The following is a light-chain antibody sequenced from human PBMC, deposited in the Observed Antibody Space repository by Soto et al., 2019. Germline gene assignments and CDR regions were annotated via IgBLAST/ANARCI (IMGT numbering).Light chain of an antibody. CDR2: DAS. CDR3: QHYNNYMCT. V-gene: IGKV1-5*01. J-gene: IGKJ2*02. CDR1: QSISSW. Sequence: DIQMTQSPSTLSASVGDRVTITCRASQSISSWLAWYQQKPGQAPKLLIYDASSLESGVPSRFSGSGSGTEFTLTISSLQPGDFATYYCQHYNNYMCTFGQGAKLEIK.